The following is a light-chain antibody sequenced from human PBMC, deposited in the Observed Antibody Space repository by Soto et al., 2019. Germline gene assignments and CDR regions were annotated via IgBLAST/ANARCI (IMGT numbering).Light chain of an antibody. V-gene: IGKV3-15*01. Sequence: EIVMTQSPDTLSVSPGERASLSCRASQSVKTKLAWYQQKPGQAPRLLMYSVSTRATGIPARFSGSGSGTDFTLTISSLEPEDFAVYYCQQRSNWPRTFGQGTKVDIK. CDR3: QQRSNWPRT. CDR2: SVS. CDR1: QSVKTK. J-gene: IGKJ1*01.